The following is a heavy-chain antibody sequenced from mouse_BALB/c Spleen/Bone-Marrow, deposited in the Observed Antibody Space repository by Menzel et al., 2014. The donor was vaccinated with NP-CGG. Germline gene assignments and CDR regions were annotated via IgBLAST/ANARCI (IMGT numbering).Heavy chain of an antibody. V-gene: IGHV4-1*02. Sequence: EVQGVESGGGLVQPGGSLKLSCAASGFDFSRYWMSWVRQAPGKGLEWIGEINPDSSTINYTPSLKDKFIISRDNAKNTLYLQMSKVRSEDTAIYYCARQCYYGKGDYWGQGTTLTVSS. CDR3: ARQCYYGKGDY. D-gene: IGHD2-1*01. CDR1: GFDFSRYW. J-gene: IGHJ2*01. CDR2: INPDSSTI.